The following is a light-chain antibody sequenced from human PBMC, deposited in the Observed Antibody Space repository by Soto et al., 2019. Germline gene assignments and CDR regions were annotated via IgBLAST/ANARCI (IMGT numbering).Light chain of an antibody. CDR2: GAS. Sequence: EIVLTQSPATLSLSPGERATLSCRASQSVSNYLAWYQQKPGQAPRLLIYGASSRTTGIPDRFSGSGSGTDFTLTISRLEPEDFAVYYCQQYGSSPITFGQGTRPEIK. CDR1: QSVSNY. CDR3: QQYGSSPIT. V-gene: IGKV3-20*01. J-gene: IGKJ5*01.